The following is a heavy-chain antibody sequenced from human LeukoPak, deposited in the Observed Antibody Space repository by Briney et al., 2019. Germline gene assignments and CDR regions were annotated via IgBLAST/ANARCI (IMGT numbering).Heavy chain of an antibody. CDR1: GGTFSSYA. D-gene: IGHD3-16*01. J-gene: IGHJ4*02. Sequence: SVKVSCKASGGTFSSYAISWVRQAPGQGLEWMGGIIPIFGTANYAQKFQGRVTITADESTSTAYMELSSLRSEDTAVYYCTRSKYRWGYFDYWGQGTLVTVSS. V-gene: IGHV1-69*13. CDR3: TRSKYRWGYFDY. CDR2: IIPIFGTA.